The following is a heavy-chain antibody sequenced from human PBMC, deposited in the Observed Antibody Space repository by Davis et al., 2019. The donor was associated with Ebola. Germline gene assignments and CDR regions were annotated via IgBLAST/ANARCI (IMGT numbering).Heavy chain of an antibody. J-gene: IGHJ4*02. V-gene: IGHV4-59*11. D-gene: IGHD6-6*01. Sequence: PGGFLRLSCTVSGGSISSHYWSWIRQPPGKGLEWIGYIYYSGSTNYNPSLKSRVTISVDTSKNQFSLKLSSVTAADTAVYYCARQYSRSSYYFDYWGQGTLVTVSS. CDR1: GGSISSHY. CDR3: ARQYSRSSYYFDY. CDR2: IYYSGST.